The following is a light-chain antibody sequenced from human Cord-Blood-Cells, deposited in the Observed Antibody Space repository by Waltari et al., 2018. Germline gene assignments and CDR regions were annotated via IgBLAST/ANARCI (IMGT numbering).Light chain of an antibody. CDR1: SSDVGGYNY. J-gene: IGLJ1*01. V-gene: IGLV2-14*03. CDR2: DVS. CDR3: SSYTSSSTLV. Sequence: QSALTQPASVSGSPGQSITISCTGTSSDVGGYNYVSWYQQHQGKAPKLMIYDVSTRPSGVSNRFSGSKSGNTASLTISGLQAEDEADYYCSSYTSSSTLVFGTGTKVTVL.